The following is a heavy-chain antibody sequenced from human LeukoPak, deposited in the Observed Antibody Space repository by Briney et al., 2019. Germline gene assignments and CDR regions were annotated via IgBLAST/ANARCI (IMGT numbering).Heavy chain of an antibody. Sequence: SETLSLTCAVYGGSFSGYYWSWIRQPPGKGLEWIGEINHSGSTNYNPSLKSRVTISVDTSKNQFSLKLSSVTAADTAVYYCARVCKQFVSRYYYYYMDVWGKGTTVTVSS. D-gene: IGHD6-6*01. V-gene: IGHV4-34*01. J-gene: IGHJ6*03. CDR2: INHSGST. CDR3: ARVCKQFVSRYYYYYMDV. CDR1: GGSFSGYY.